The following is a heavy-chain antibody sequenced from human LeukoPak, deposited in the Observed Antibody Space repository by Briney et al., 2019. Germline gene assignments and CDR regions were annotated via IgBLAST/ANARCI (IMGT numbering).Heavy chain of an antibody. Sequence: SVKVSCKASGGTFSSYAISWVRQAPGQGLEWMGGIIPIFGTANYAQKFQGRVTITADESTSTAYMELSSLRSEDTAVYYCARAGGYSGGLTYYYGMDVRGQGTTVTVSS. CDR2: IIPIFGTA. V-gene: IGHV1-69*13. CDR1: GGTFSSYA. J-gene: IGHJ6*02. CDR3: ARAGGYSGGLTYYYGMDV. D-gene: IGHD5-12*01.